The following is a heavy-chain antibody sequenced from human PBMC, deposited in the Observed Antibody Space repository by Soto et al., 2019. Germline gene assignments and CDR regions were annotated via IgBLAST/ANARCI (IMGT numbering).Heavy chain of an antibody. D-gene: IGHD4-17*01. CDR1: GFTLSSYS. CDR2: ISRSGDSL. Sequence: EVQLVESGGGLVRPGGSLRLSCVGSGFTLSSYSMSWIRQAPGKGLECVSSISRSGDSLYYADSVKGRFTISRDNAENSLFLQMSSLRAEDTAIYYCASNYGLFDYWGQGTRVTVSS. J-gene: IGHJ4*02. CDR3: ASNYGLFDY. V-gene: IGHV3-21*02.